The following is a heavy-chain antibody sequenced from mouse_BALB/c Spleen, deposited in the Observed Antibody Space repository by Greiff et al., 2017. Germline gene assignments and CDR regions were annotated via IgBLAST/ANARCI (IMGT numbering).Heavy chain of an antibody. J-gene: IGHJ3*01. Sequence: VKLVESGPQLVRPGASVKISCKASGYSFNSYWMHWVKQRPGQGLEWIGMIDPSDSETRLNQKFKDKATLTVDKSSSTAYMQLSSPTSEDSAVYYCARSGTTGAWFAYWGQGTLVTVSA. D-gene: IGHD2-12*01. CDR1: GYSFNSYW. V-gene: IGHV1S126*01. CDR3: ARSGTTGAWFAY. CDR2: IDPSDSET.